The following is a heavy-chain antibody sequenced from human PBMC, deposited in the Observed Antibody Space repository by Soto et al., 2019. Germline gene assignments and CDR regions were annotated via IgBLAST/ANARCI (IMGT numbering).Heavy chain of an antibody. Sequence: PSETLSLTCTVSGGSVSSGSYYWSWIRQPPGKGLEWIGYIFYSGDTNYNPSLKSRVTMSVDTSKNQFSLKLSSVTAADTAIYYCARDSSTSQNIHYYYGMDVWGQGTTVTVSS. CDR1: GGSVSSGSYY. CDR2: IFYSGDT. D-gene: IGHD2-2*01. J-gene: IGHJ6*02. CDR3: ARDSSTSQNIHYYYGMDV. V-gene: IGHV4-61*01.